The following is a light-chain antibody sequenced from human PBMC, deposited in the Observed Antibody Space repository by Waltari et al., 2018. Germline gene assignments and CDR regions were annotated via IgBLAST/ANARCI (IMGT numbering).Light chain of an antibody. CDR3: QQYNNGWT. V-gene: IGKV3-15*01. J-gene: IGKJ1*01. Sequence: IVMTQSPVTLSVSPGERATLSCRASQSVSDNLAWYQQKPGQAPRLLIYGASTRATGIPARYSCSGSGTEFTLTISSIQSQDFAIYYCQQYNNGWTFGQVTKVDI. CDR2: GAS. CDR1: QSVSDN.